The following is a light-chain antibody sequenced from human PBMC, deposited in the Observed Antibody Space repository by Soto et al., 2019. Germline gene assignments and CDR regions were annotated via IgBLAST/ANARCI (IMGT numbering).Light chain of an antibody. CDR2: GNS. CDR1: SSNIGAGYD. Sequence: QSVLTQPASVSGAPGQRGTISCTGSSSNIGAGYDVHWYQQLPGTAPKLLIYGNSNRPSGVPDRFSGSKSGTSASLAITGLQAEDEADNYCQSYDSSLSGSNVFGTGTKVTVL. J-gene: IGLJ1*01. CDR3: QSYDSSLSGSNV. V-gene: IGLV1-40*01.